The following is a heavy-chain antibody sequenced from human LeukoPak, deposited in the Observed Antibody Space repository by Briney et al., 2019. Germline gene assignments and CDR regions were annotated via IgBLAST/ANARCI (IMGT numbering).Heavy chain of an antibody. CDR3: ARDVVYCSSTSCYDSPGGGDY. D-gene: IGHD2-2*01. Sequence: GASVKVSCKASGYTFTGYYMNWVRQAPGQGLEWMGWINPNSGGTNYAQKFQGRVTMTRDASSSTAYMELSRLRSDDTAVYYCARDVVYCSSTSCYDSPGGGDYWGQGTLVTVSS. CDR2: INPNSGGT. J-gene: IGHJ4*02. CDR1: GYTFTGYY. V-gene: IGHV1-2*02.